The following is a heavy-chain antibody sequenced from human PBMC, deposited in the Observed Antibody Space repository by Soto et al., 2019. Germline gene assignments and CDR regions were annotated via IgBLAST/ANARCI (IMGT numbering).Heavy chain of an antibody. Sequence: WASVKVSCKASGYTFTSYYMHWVRQAPGQGLEWMGIINPSGGSTSYAQKFQGRVTMTRDTSTSTVYMELSRLRSEDTAVYYCARDRGRDGYNNAFDIWGQGTMVTVSS. V-gene: IGHV1-46*01. D-gene: IGHD5-12*01. CDR3: ARDRGRDGYNNAFDI. CDR1: GYTFTSYY. CDR2: INPSGGST. J-gene: IGHJ3*02.